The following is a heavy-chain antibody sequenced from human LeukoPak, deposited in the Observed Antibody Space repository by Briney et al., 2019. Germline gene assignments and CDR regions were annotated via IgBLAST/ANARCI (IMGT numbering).Heavy chain of an antibody. CDR2: INHSGST. CDR3: ARGPRGKFFYYDSSGYSPRFDP. Sequence: PSETLSLTCAVYGGSFSGYYWSWIRQPPGKGLEWIGEINHSGSTNYNPSLKSRVTISVDTSKNQFSLKLCSVTAADTAVYYCARGPRGKFFYYDSSGYSPRFDPWGQGTLVTVSS. V-gene: IGHV4-34*01. CDR1: GGSFSGYY. J-gene: IGHJ5*02. D-gene: IGHD3-22*01.